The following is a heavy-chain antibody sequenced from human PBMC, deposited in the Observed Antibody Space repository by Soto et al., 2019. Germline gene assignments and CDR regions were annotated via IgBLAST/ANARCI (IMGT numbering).Heavy chain of an antibody. Sequence: LEISCKGSGYSFTSYWIRWVRQMPWTGLERVGRIDLSDSYTNYSPSFQGHVTISADKSISTAYLQWSSLKASDTAMYYLSRLPTAIDYWGRRSMFTDAS. CDR2: IDLSDSYT. CDR3: SRLPTAIDY. J-gene: IGHJ4*02. CDR1: GYSFTSYW. D-gene: IGHD4-17*01. V-gene: IGHV5-10-1*01.